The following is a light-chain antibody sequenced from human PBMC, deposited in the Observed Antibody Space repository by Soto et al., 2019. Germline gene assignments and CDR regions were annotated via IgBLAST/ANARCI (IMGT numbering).Light chain of an antibody. CDR3: QQYDNLPPT. J-gene: IGKJ2*01. V-gene: IGKV3-20*01. CDR1: QSVSSRF. Sequence: EIVLTQSPGTLSLSAGERATLFCRASQSVSSRFLAWYQQKPGQAPRLLMYGASSRATGIPDRFSGSGSGTEFTLTISSLQSEDFAVYYCQQYDNLPPTFGQGTQLDIK. CDR2: GAS.